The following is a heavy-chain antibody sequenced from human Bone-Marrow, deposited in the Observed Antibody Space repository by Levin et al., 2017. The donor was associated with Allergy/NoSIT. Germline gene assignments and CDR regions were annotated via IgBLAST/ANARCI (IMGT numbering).Heavy chain of an antibody. D-gene: IGHD3-10*01. CDR1: GFTFSSYA. CDR2: ISSNGGST. V-gene: IGHV3-64D*06. CDR3: VKVGPITMVRGGFDY. Sequence: PGGSLRLSCSASGFTFSSYAMHWVRQAPGKGLEYVSAISSNGGSTYYADSVKGRFTISRDNSKNTLYLQMSSLRAEDTAVYYCVKVGPITMVRGGFDYWGQGTLVTVSS. J-gene: IGHJ4*02.